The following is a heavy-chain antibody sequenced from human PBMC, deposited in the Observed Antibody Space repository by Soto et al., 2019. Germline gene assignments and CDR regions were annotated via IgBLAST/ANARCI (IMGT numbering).Heavy chain of an antibody. CDR1: GYTFTSYA. CDR3: ARDHLRYGGNQYYYYDGMDV. V-gene: IGHV1-3*01. CDR2: INAGNGNT. J-gene: IGHJ6*02. Sequence: QVQLVQSGAEVKKPGASVKVSCKASGYTFTSYAMHWVRQAPGQRLEWMGWINAGNGNTKYSQRFQGRVTITRDTSASTAYMELSSLRSEDTAVYYCARDHLRYGGNQYYYYDGMDVWSQGSTVTVSS. D-gene: IGHD4-17*01.